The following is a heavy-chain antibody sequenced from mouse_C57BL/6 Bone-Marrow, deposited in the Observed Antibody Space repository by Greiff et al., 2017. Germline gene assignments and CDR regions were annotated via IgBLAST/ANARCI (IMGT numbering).Heavy chain of an antibody. CDR1: GFTFSSYG. J-gene: IGHJ3*01. V-gene: IGHV5-6*03. CDR2: ISSGGSYT. Sequence: EVKLVESGEGLVKPGGSLKLSCAASGFTFSSYGMSWVRQTPDKRLEWVATISSGGSYTYYPDSVKGRFTISRDNAKNTLYLQMSSLKSEDTAMYYCARQPYWGQGTLVTVSA. CDR3: ARQPY.